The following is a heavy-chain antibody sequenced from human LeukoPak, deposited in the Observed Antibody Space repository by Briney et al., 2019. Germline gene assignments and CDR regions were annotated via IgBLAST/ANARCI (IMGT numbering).Heavy chain of an antibody. J-gene: IGHJ4*02. CDR2: INPSGGST. Sequence: GASVKVSCKASGYTFTSYYMHWVRQAPGQGLEWMGIINPSGGSTSYAQKFQGRVTMTRDTSTSTVYMGLSSLRSEDTAVYYCAKVGPGEGYCSGGSCYSDVYFDYWGQGTLVTVSS. V-gene: IGHV1-46*01. CDR1: GYTFTSYY. D-gene: IGHD2-15*01. CDR3: AKVGPGEGYCSGGSCYSDVYFDY.